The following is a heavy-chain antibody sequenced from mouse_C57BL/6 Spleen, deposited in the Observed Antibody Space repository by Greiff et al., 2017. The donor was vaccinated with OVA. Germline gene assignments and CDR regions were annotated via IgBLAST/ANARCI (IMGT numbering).Heavy chain of an antibody. V-gene: IGHV2-6-1*01. CDR1: GFSLTSYG. CDR3: ARHGNFYYYGSSYDYAMDY. CDR2: IWSDGST. J-gene: IGHJ4*01. Sequence: VQLVESGPGLVAPSQSLSITCTVSGFSLTSYGVHWVRQPPGKGLEWLVVIWSDGSTTSNSALKSRLSISKDNSKSQVFLKMNSLQTDDTAMYYCARHGNFYYYGSSYDYAMDYWGQGTSVTVSS. D-gene: IGHD1-1*01.